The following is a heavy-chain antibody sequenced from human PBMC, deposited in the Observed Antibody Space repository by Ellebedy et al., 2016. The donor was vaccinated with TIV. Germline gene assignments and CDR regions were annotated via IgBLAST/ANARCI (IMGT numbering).Heavy chain of an antibody. D-gene: IGHD4-23*01. Sequence: PGGSLRLSCAASGFTFSSYAMGWVRQAPGKGLEWVSTISGSGGSTYYADSVKGRFTISRDNSKNTLDLQMTSLRTDDTAVYYCAKSVAMVVTRYDGFDIWGQGTMVTVSS. J-gene: IGHJ3*02. CDR1: GFTFSSYA. V-gene: IGHV3-23*01. CDR2: ISGSGGST. CDR3: AKSVAMVVTRYDGFDI.